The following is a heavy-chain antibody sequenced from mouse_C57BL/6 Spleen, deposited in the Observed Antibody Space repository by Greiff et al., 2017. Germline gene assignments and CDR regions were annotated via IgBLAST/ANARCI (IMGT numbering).Heavy chain of an antibody. CDR3: ARDSSGYGCAY. CDR2: INPSSGYT. Sequence: QVQLQQSGAELAKPGASVKLSCKASGYTFTSYWLHWVNQRPGQGLEWIGYINPSSGYTKYNQKFKDKATLTADKSSSTAYMQLSSLTYEDSAVYYCARDSSGYGCAYWGQGTLVTVSA. J-gene: IGHJ3*01. CDR1: GYTFTSYW. D-gene: IGHD3-2*02. V-gene: IGHV1-7*01.